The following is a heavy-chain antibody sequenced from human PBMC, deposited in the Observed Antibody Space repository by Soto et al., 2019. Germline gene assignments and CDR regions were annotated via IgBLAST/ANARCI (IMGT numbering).Heavy chain of an antibody. V-gene: IGHV3-33*01. CDR3: ARDRDPGQWLTTNYFDY. CDR2: IWYHGNNK. Sequence: QVQLVESGGGVVQPGRSLRLSCAASGFTFSNYGMHWVRQAPGKGLEWVAVIWYHGNNKYYADSVKGRFTISRDNSKNTLDLHMNSLRAEDTAVYFCARDRDPGQWLTTNYFDYWGQGTLVTVSS. J-gene: IGHJ4*02. D-gene: IGHD6-19*01. CDR1: GFTFSNYG.